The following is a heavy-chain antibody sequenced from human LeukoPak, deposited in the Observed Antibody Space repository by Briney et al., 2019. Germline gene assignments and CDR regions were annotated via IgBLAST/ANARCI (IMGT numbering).Heavy chain of an antibody. CDR3: AREDEAFDI. J-gene: IGHJ3*02. Sequence: SETLSLTCTVSGYSISSGYYWGWIRQPPGKGLEWIGSIYHSGSTYYNPSLKSRVTISVDTSKNQFSLKLSSVTAADTAVYYCAREDEAFDIWGQGTMVTVSS. V-gene: IGHV4-38-2*02. CDR1: GYSISSGYY. CDR2: IYHSGST.